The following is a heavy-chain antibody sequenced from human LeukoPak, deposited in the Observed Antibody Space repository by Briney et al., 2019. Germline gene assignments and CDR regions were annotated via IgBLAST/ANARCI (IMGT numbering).Heavy chain of an antibody. Sequence: ASVKVSCKASGYTFPSYFMHWVRQAPGQGLEWMGIINPTGGSTTYAQKFQGRVTMTRDTSTSTVYMELSSLRSDDTAVYYCARAAARRFDYWGQGTLVTVSS. D-gene: IGHD6-6*01. CDR3: ARAAARRFDY. CDR1: GYTFPSYF. J-gene: IGHJ4*02. V-gene: IGHV1-46*01. CDR2: INPTGGST.